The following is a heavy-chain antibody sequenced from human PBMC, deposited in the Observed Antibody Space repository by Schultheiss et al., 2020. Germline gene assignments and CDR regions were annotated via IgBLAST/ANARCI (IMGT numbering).Heavy chain of an antibody. CDR2: IYHSGST. V-gene: IGHV4-38-2*02. Sequence: SETLSLTCAVSGYSISSGYYWGWIRQPPGKGLEWIGSIYHSGSTYYNPSLKSRVTISVDTSKNQFSLKLSSVTAADTAVYYCAREAITIFGVVIPSGAYGMDVWGQGTTV. CDR1: GYSISSGYY. CDR3: AREAITIFGVVIPSGAYGMDV. J-gene: IGHJ6*02. D-gene: IGHD3-3*01.